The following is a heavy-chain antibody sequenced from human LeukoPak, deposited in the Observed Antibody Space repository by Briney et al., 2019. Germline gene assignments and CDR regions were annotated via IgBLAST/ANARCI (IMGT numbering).Heavy chain of an antibody. Sequence: QPGGSLRLSCAASGFTCSSYAMSWVRQAPGRGLEWVSAISGSGGSTHYADSVKGRFTISRDNSKNTLYLQMNSLRADDTAVYYCARGRAKATVTAGDHWGQGTLATVSS. D-gene: IGHD4-17*01. CDR1: GFTCSSYA. CDR3: ARGRAKATVTAGDH. J-gene: IGHJ4*02. V-gene: IGHV3-23*01. CDR2: ISGSGGST.